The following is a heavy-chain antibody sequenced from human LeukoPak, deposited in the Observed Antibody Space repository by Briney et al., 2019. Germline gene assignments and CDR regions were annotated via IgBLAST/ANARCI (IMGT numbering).Heavy chain of an antibody. J-gene: IGHJ4*02. CDR1: GGTFSSYA. D-gene: IGHD5-12*01. Sequence: ASVKVSCKASGGTFSSYAISWVRQAPGQGLEWMGGIIPIFGTANYAQKFQGRVTITADESTSTAYMELSSLRSEDTAVYYCARGPIGSGYDFGGPNSDYFDYWGQGTLVTVSS. CDR2: IIPIFGTA. V-gene: IGHV1-69*13. CDR3: ARGPIGSGYDFGGPNSDYFDY.